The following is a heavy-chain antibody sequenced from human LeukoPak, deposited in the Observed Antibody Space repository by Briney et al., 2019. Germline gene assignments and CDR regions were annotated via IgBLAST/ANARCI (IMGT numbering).Heavy chain of an antibody. Sequence: GGSLRLSCAASGFTFSSYDMNWVRQAPGKGLEWVSVIYNDGSTYYVDSVKGSFTISRDNSKNTLYLQMNTLRAEDTAVYYCVGYGGNSFWGQGTLVTVSS. V-gene: IGHV3-66*01. CDR3: VGYGGNSF. D-gene: IGHD4-23*01. J-gene: IGHJ4*02. CDR2: IYNDGST. CDR1: GFTFSSYD.